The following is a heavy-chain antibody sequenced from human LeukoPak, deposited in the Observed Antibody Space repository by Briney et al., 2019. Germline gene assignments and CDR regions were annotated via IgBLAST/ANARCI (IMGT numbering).Heavy chain of an antibody. J-gene: IGHJ4*02. Sequence: ASVKVSCKASGYTFTDNYIHWVRQAPGQGLEWMGWLAPRSGATTYAQKFQGRVTMTRDTSIRTAYMQFYSLRSDDTAVYYCASTSRWGQGTLVTVSS. CDR1: GYTFTDNY. CDR2: LAPRSGAT. V-gene: IGHV1-2*02. CDR3: ASTSR.